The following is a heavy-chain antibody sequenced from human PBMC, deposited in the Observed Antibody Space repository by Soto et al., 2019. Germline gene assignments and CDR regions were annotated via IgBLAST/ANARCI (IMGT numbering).Heavy chain of an antibody. CDR3: ARDPGNSGSYSRSHYYYGMDV. Sequence: ASVKVSCKASGYTFTSYHIHWLRQATGQGLEWMGWMNPNNGNRGDAQRFQGRVTMTRDTSISTAYMELSSLRSEDTAVYYCARDPGNSGSYSRSHYYYGMDVWGQGTTVTVSS. J-gene: IGHJ6*02. V-gene: IGHV1-8*01. CDR1: GYTFTSYH. CDR2: MNPNNGNR. D-gene: IGHD1-26*01.